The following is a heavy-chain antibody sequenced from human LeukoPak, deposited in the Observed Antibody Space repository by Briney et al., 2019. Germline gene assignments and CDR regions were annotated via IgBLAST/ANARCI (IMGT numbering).Heavy chain of an antibody. CDR1: GGSISSYY. J-gene: IGHJ6*02. Sequence: SETLSLTCTVSGGSISSYYWSWIRQPPGKGLEWIGYIYYSGSTNYNPSLKSRVTISVDTSKNQFSLKLSSVTAADTAVYYCARLRGPYSMATLSYYYYYGMDVWGQGTTVTVSS. V-gene: IGHV4-59*01. CDR3: ARLRGPYSMATLSYYYYYGMDV. CDR2: IYYSGST. D-gene: IGHD6-13*01.